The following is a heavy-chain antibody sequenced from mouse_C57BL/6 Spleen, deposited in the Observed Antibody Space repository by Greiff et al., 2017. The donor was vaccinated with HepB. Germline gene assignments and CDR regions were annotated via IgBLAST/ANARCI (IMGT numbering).Heavy chain of an antibody. V-gene: IGHV1-26*01. CDR3: ARLNDGISYYYAMDY. Sequence: VQLQQSGPELVKPGASVKISCKASGYTFTDYYMNWVKQSHGKSLEWIGDINPNNGGTSYNQKFKGKATLTVDKSSSTAYMELRSLTSEDSAVYYCARLNDGISYYYAMDYWGQGTSVTVSS. J-gene: IGHJ4*01. D-gene: IGHD2-12*01. CDR2: INPNNGGT. CDR1: GYTFTDYY.